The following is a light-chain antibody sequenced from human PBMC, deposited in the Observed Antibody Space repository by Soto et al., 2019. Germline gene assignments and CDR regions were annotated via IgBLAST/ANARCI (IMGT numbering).Light chain of an antibody. CDR2: GAS. V-gene: IGKV3-15*01. CDR3: LQYHYWWT. CDR1: QSISNN. Sequence: IVMTQSPATLSLSPGEKATLSCRASQSISNNFAWFQQKPGQVPRLLIYGASNRATGVSARFSGSGSGTEFTLTIGSLQSEDFAVYYCLQYHYWWTFGQGTKVDIK. J-gene: IGKJ1*01.